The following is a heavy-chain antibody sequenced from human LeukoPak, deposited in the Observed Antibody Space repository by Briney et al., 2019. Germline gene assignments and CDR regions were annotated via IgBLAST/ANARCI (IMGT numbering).Heavy chain of an antibody. CDR2: ISNSAYTI. J-gene: IGHJ4*02. V-gene: IGHV3-48*03. D-gene: IGHD3-16*02. CDR1: GFTFSGFE. Sequence: QPGGSLRLSCAASGFTFSGFEMNWVRQAPGKGLEWVSYISNSAYTIGYSDSVRGRFTISRDNAKNSLYMEMNSLRTEDTAVYYCARGSSFGGVIAIDYWGQGTLVTVSS. CDR3: ARGSSFGGVIAIDY.